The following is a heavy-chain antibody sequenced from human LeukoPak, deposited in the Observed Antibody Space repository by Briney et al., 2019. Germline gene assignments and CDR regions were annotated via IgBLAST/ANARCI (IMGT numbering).Heavy chain of an antibody. V-gene: IGHV4-59*01. J-gene: IGHJ3*02. Sequence: SETLSLTCTVSGGSISSYYWSWIRLPPGKGLEWIGYLSKSGNTNYSPSLESRVTVFGDTSKNQFFLKLSSVTAADTAVYYCARARCVNSFYAFYIWGQGTLVTVSS. D-gene: IGHD2/OR15-2a*01. CDR3: ARARCVNSFYAFYI. CDR1: GGSISSYY. CDR2: LSKSGNT.